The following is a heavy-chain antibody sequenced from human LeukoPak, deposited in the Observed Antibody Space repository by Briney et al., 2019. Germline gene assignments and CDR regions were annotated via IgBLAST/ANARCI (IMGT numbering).Heavy chain of an antibody. CDR3: VRGGSSWYGFDY. V-gene: IGHV3-21*01. CDR1: GFTFDTHY. Sequence: GGSLILSCAASGFTFDTHYINWVRQAPGKGLEWVSSISSSSTYIYYADSVKGRFTISRDNAKNTLYLQMNSLRAEDTAVYYCVRGGSSWYGFDYWGQGTLVTVSS. D-gene: IGHD6-13*01. CDR2: ISSSSTYI. J-gene: IGHJ4*02.